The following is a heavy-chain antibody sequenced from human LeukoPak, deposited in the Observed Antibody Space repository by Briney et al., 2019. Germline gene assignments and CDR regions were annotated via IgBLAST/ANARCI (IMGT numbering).Heavy chain of an antibody. V-gene: IGHV1-18*01. CDR2: ISAYNGNT. CDR3: ARDPTTIFGPWSGYFQH. D-gene: IGHD3-3*01. Sequence: ASVKVSCKASGYTFTSYGISWVRQAPGQGLEWMGWISAYNGNTNYAQKLQGRVTMTTDTSTSTAYMELRSLRSDDTAVYYCARDPTTIFGPWSGYFQHWGQGTLVTVSS. CDR1: GYTFTSYG. J-gene: IGHJ1*01.